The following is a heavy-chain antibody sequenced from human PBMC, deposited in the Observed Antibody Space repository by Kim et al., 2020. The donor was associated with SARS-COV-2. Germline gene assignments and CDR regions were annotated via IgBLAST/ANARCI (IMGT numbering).Heavy chain of an antibody. V-gene: IGHV4-59*01. Sequence: SETLSLTCTVSGGSISSYYWSWIRQPPGKGLEWIGYIYHSGSTNYNPSLKSRVTISVDTSKNQFSLKLSSVTAADTAVYYCARGRSITIFGVVTAHSYMDVWGKGTTVTVSS. CDR1: GGSISSYY. CDR3: ARGRSITIFGVVTAHSYMDV. D-gene: IGHD3-3*01. J-gene: IGHJ6*03. CDR2: IYHSGST.